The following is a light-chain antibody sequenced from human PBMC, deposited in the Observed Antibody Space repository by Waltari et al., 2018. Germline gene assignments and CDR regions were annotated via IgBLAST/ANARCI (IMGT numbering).Light chain of an antibody. Sequence: DIQMTQSPSSLSASVGDRVTITCRASQPNVRYLNWYQQKPGKAPKLLIYAASTLQRGVPSRFSGSGSGTDFTLAINSVQPDDFATYFCQQTSSAPFTFGRGTRLDFK. CDR2: AAS. CDR1: QPNVRY. CDR3: QQTSSAPFT. V-gene: IGKV1-39*01. J-gene: IGKJ5*01.